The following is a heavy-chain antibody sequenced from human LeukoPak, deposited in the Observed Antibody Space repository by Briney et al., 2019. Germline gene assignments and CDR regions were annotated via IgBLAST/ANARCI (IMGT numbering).Heavy chain of an antibody. CDR3: SRASDTYYYGSGSYYYYYMDV. Sequence: PGGSLRLSCAASGFTFSSYWMHWVRQAPGKGLVWVSRINSDGSSTSYADSVKGRFTISRDNAKNTLYLQMNSLRAEDTAVYYCSRASDTYYYGSGSYYYYYMDVWGKGTTVTVSS. CDR1: GFTFSSYW. D-gene: IGHD3-10*01. V-gene: IGHV3-74*01. CDR2: INSDGSST. J-gene: IGHJ6*03.